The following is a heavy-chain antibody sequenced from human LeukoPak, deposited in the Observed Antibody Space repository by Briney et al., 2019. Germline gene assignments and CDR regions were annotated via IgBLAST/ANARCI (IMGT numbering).Heavy chain of an antibody. CDR2: ISYDGSNK. Sequence: VGSLRLSCAASGFTFSSYGMYWVRQAPGEGLEWVAVISYDGSNKYYADSVNGRFTISRDNSKNTLYLQMNSLRAEDTAVYYCAKGGSGYLDYWGQGTLVTVSS. CDR1: GFTFSSYG. V-gene: IGHV3-30*18. D-gene: IGHD3-22*01. CDR3: AKGGSGYLDY. J-gene: IGHJ4*02.